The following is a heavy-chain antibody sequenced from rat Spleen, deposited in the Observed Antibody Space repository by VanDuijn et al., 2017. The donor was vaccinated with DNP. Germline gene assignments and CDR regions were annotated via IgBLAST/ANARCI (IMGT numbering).Heavy chain of an antibody. CDR1: GFNFNDYW. V-gene: IGHV4-2*01. CDR3: ARLGWHGWFAY. Sequence: EVKLVESGGGLVQPGRSLKLSCAASGFNFNDYWMGWVRQAPGKGLEWIGEIKKDSSTIKYSPSLKDKFAISRDNAQNTLYLQMSKLGSEDTAIYYCARLGWHGWFAYWGQGTLVTVSS. J-gene: IGHJ3*01. CDR2: IKKDSSTI. D-gene: IGHD1-11*01.